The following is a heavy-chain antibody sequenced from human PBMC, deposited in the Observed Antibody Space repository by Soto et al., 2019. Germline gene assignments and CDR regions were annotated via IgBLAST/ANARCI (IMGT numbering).Heavy chain of an antibody. Sequence: EVQLVESGGGLVQPGGSLRLSCAASGFTFSSYWMHWVRQAPGKGLVWVSRINNDGSTTSYADSVKGRFTISRDNAKNTLYLQMNSLRAEDTAVYYCARTYSSGWYWGWFDPWGQGTPVTVSS. CDR1: GFTFSSYW. CDR2: INNDGSTT. J-gene: IGHJ5*02. CDR3: ARTYSSGWYWGWFDP. V-gene: IGHV3-74*01. D-gene: IGHD6-19*01.